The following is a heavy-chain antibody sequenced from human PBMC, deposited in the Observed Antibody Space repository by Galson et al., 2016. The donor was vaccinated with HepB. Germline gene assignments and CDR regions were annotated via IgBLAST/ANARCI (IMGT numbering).Heavy chain of an antibody. D-gene: IGHD3-10*01. J-gene: IGHJ4*02. Sequence: SLRLSCAASGFTFSSYGMHWVRQAPGKGLEWMSVIWYDGSNKYYADSVKGRFTISRDNSKNALYLQMNSLRAEDTAVYYCARGVDYGWGSHFDDWGQGTLVTVSS. CDR2: IWYDGSNK. V-gene: IGHV3-33*01. CDR3: ARGVDYGWGSHFDD. CDR1: GFTFSSYG.